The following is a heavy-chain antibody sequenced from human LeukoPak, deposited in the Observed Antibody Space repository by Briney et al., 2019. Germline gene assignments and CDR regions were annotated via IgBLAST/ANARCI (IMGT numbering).Heavy chain of an antibody. CDR3: TRRDPQADVFDI. V-gene: IGHV3-15*01. J-gene: IGHJ3*02. D-gene: IGHD5-24*01. CDR1: GFTFSVTW. Sequence: GESLRLSCAASGFTFSVTWMRWVRQAPGRGLEWVGRFKSKVAGGTTDYAAPVAGRFTISRDDSKNMLYLQMNSLKTEDTGVYYCTRRDPQADVFDIWGQGTMVTVSS. CDR2: FKSKVAGGTT.